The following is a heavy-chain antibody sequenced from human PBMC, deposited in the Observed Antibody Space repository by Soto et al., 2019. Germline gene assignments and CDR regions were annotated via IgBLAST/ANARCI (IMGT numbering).Heavy chain of an antibody. J-gene: IGHJ4*02. CDR2: IWYDGSSK. D-gene: IGHD3-22*01. V-gene: IGHV3-33*01. CDR1: GFTFSSYG. CDR3: ARGGGSSGYYADY. Sequence: QVQLVESGGGVVQPGRSLRLSCAASGFTFSSYGMHWVRQAPGKGLEWVAVIWYDGSSKYYADSVKGRFTISRDNSKNTLYLQMNSLRAEDKAVYYGARGGGSSGYYADYWGQGTLVTVSS.